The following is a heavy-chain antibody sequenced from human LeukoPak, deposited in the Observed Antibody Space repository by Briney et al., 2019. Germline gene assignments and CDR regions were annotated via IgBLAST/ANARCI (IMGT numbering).Heavy chain of an antibody. CDR1: GYTFTDYY. CDR3: ASLHRDSSSWYSFDS. D-gene: IGHD6-13*01. CDR2: INPKSGGT. Sequence: ASVKVSCKTSGYTFTDYYMHWVRQAPGQGLEWMAWINPKSGGTNVAQQFQGRVTMTRDTSISTAYMELSRLRSDDTAVNYCASLHRDSSSWYSFDSWGQGTLVTVSS. V-gene: IGHV1-2*02. J-gene: IGHJ4*02.